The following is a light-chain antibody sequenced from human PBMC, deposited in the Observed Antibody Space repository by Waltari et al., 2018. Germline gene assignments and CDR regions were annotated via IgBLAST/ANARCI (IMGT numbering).Light chain of an antibody. CDR1: SGSLSTTSY. CDR2: KAN. J-gene: IGLJ3*02. CDR3: ALYMGSGIWV. Sequence: QTVVTQEPSFSVSPGGTVTLTCAFISGSLSTTSYATWYQQTPGQAPRTLVYKANARSSGVPDRFSGSILGNTAALTITGAQADDESDYYCALYMGSGIWVFGGGTRLTVL. V-gene: IGLV8-61*01.